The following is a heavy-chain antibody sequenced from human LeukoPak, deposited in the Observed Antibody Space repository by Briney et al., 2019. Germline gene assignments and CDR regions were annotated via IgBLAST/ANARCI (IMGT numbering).Heavy chain of an antibody. CDR1: GYSISSGYY. J-gene: IGHJ4*02. CDR2: IYHSGST. CDR3: ARVGQRWLQLQAKVDY. V-gene: IGHV4-38-2*01. Sequence: SETLSLTCAVSGYSISSGYYWGWIRQPPGKGLEWIGSIYHSGSTYYNPSLKSRVTISVDTFKNQFSLKLSSVTAADTAVYYCARVGQRWLQLQAKVDYWGQGTLVTVSS. D-gene: IGHD5-24*01.